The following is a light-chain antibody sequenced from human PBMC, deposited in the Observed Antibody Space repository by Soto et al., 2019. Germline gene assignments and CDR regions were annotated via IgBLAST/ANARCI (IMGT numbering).Light chain of an antibody. J-gene: IGKJ2*01. V-gene: IGKV1-39*01. Sequence: DIQMTQSPSSLSASVGDRVIITCRASETISSYLNWYQQKPGKAPNLLIYSASSLHSGVPSRFSGSGSGTEFTLTISSLQPEDFATYYCQQSYSTLYTFGQGTKLVIK. CDR1: ETISSY. CDR2: SAS. CDR3: QQSYSTLYT.